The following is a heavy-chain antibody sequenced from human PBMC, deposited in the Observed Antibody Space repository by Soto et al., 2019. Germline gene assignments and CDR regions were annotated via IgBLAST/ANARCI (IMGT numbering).Heavy chain of an antibody. CDR1: GGSISSAGYY. J-gene: IGHJ3*02. CDR2: IYHSGNT. CDR3: AREGGYNSPNAFDI. D-gene: IGHD6-13*01. Sequence: QVQLQESGPRLVKPSQTLSHTCTVSGGSISSAGYYWSWIRQHPGKGLEWTGYIYHSGNTHYNPSLKSRLTILVDTSKNQFSLRLSSVTAADTAVYYCAREGGYNSPNAFDIWGQGTMVTVSS. V-gene: IGHV4-31*03.